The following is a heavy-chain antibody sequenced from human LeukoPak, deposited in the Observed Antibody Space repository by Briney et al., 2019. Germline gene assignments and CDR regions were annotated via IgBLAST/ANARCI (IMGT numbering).Heavy chain of an antibody. V-gene: IGHV3-23*01. J-gene: IGHJ4*02. CDR1: GFTFSTNA. Sequence: GGSLRLSCAASGFTFSTNAMSWVRQAPGKGLEWVSGITGSDIRTYNADSAKGRFTITRDNSKSALYLQMNYLRAEDTALYYCVRSLDYWGQGTLVTVSS. CDR2: ITGSDIRT. CDR3: VRSLDY.